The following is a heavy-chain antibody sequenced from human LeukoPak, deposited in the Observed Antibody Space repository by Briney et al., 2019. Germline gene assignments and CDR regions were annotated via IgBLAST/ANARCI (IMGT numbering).Heavy chain of an antibody. J-gene: IGHJ4*02. CDR1: GFPLRIYA. V-gene: IGHV3-23*01. D-gene: IGHD2-8*01. CDR3: AKEQIVLMVYAFFHY. CDR2: ISGSGGST. Sequence: PGGSLRLSCAASGFPLRIYAMSWVRQAPGKGLEWVSAISGSGGSTYYADSVKGRFTISRDNSKNTLYLQMNSLRAEDTAVYYCAKEQIVLMVYAFFHYWGQGTLVTVSS.